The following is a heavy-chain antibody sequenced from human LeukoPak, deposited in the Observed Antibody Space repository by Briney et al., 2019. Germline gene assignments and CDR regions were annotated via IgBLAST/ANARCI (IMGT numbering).Heavy chain of an antibody. V-gene: IGHV4-61*10. CDR1: GGSLSSGSDY. CDR3: ARGTSFGVVPFDY. Sequence: SETLSLTCTVSGGSLSSGSDYWSWIRQSAETGLEWIGYIHYTGWTDYSPSLKSRVTISVDRSKNQFSLKLSSVTAADTAVYYCARGTSFGVVPFDYWGQGTLVTVSS. J-gene: IGHJ4*02. CDR2: IHYTGWT. D-gene: IGHD3-3*01.